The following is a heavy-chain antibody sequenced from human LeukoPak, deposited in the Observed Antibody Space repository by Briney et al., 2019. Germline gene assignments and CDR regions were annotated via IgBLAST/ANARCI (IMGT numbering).Heavy chain of an antibody. CDR1: GFTFSSYG. CDR3: AKDSGSSPEYYFDY. CDR2: ISYDGTNK. V-gene: IGHV3-30*18. D-gene: IGHD1-26*01. Sequence: GGSLRLSCAASGFTFSSYGMHWVRQAPGKGLEWVAVISYDGTNKYYADSVKGRFTISRDNSKNTLYLQMNSLRAEDTAVYYCAKDSGSSPEYYFDYWGQGTLVTVSS. J-gene: IGHJ4*02.